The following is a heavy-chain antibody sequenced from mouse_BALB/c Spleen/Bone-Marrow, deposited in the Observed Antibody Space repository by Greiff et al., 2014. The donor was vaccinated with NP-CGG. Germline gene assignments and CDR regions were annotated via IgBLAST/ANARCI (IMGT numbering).Heavy chain of an antibody. CDR3: ARGPHDDDMDY. CDR1: GFTFSDYY. D-gene: IGHD2-3*01. J-gene: IGHJ4*01. Sequence: PLKESGGGLVKPGGSLKLSCAASGFTFSDYYMYWVRQTPEKRLEWVATISDGGSYTYYPDSVKGRFTISRDNVKNNLYLQMSSLKSEDTAMYYCARGPHDDDMDYWGQGTSVTVSS. CDR2: ISDGGSYT. V-gene: IGHV5-4*02.